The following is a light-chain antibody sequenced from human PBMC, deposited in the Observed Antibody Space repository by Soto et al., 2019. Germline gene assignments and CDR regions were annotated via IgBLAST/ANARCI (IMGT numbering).Light chain of an antibody. CDR3: GTYDSSLRDGV. CDR2: DNN. V-gene: IGLV1-51*01. J-gene: IGLJ1*01. Sequence: QSVLTQPPSVSAAPGQKVTISCSGGSSNIENYYVSWYQRLPGTAPKLLIYDNNKRPSGIPDRFSGSKSGTSATLDITGLQTGDEADYYCGTYDSSLRDGVFGTGTKVTVL. CDR1: SSNIENYY.